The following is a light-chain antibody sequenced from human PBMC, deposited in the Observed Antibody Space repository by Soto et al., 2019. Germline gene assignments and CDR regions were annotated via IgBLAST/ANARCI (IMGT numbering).Light chain of an antibody. V-gene: IGKV1-17*03. J-gene: IGKJ1*01. CDR1: QDISNS. Sequence: DIRMTQSPSAMSASVGDRVTITCRASQDISNSLAWLQQRPGKVPKRLIYPAPSLQSGVPSRFSGSRSGTEFTLTISSLQPEDFATYYCLQHKTFPWTFGQGTKVEIK. CDR3: LQHKTFPWT. CDR2: PAP.